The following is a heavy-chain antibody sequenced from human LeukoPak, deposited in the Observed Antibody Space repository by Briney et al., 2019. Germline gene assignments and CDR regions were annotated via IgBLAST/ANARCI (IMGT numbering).Heavy chain of an antibody. J-gene: IGHJ4*02. CDR1: GFTFSSYS. CDR3: AKDRGSGYFDY. Sequence: PGGSLRPSCAASGFTFSSYSMNWVRQAPGKGLEWVAFIRYDGSNKYYADSVKGRFTISRDNSKNTLYLQMNSLGAEDTAVYYCAKDRGSGYFDYWGQGTLVTVSS. CDR2: IRYDGSNK. V-gene: IGHV3-30*02. D-gene: IGHD3-3*01.